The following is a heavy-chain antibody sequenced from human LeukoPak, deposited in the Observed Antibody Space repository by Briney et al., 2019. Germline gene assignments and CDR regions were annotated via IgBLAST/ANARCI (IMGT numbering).Heavy chain of an antibody. D-gene: IGHD3-3*01. Sequence: GGSLRLSCAASGFTFSNAWMSWVRQAPGKGLEWVGRIKSKTDGGTTDYAAPVKGRFTISRDDSKNTLYLQMNSLKTEDTAVYYCTTDFGIFGVVTAYWGQGTLVTVSS. V-gene: IGHV3-15*01. CDR3: TTDFGIFGVVTAY. J-gene: IGHJ4*02. CDR2: IKSKTDGGTT. CDR1: GFTFSNAW.